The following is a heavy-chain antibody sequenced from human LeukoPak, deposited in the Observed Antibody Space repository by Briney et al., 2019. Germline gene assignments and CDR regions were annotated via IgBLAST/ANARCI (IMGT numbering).Heavy chain of an antibody. CDR3: ARGYSSSWYQGDYFDY. CDR1: GGSISSYY. J-gene: IGHJ4*02. Sequence: SGTLSLTCTVSGGSISSYYWSWIRQPPGKGLEWIGYIYYSGSTNYNPSLKSRVTISVDTSKNQSSLKLSSVTAADTAVYYCARGYSSSWYQGDYFDYWGQGTLVTVSS. V-gene: IGHV4-59*01. CDR2: IYYSGST. D-gene: IGHD6-13*01.